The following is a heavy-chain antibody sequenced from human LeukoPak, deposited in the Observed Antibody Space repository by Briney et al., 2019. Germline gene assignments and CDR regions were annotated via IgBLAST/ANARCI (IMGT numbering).Heavy chain of an antibody. J-gene: IGHJ6*02. V-gene: IGHV4-39*01. CDR3: ARIVGASYYYYAMDV. CDR2: IYYSGST. CDR1: GGSISSSSYY. Sequence: SETLSLACTVSGGSISSSSYYWGWIRQPPGKGLEWIGSIYYSGSTYYNPSLKSRVTISVDTSKNQFSLKLSSVTAADTAVYYCARIVGASYYYYAMDVWGQGTTVTVSS. D-gene: IGHD1-26*01.